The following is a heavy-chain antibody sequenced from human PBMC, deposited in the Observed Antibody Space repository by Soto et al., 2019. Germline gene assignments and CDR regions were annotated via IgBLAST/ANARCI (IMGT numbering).Heavy chain of an antibody. CDR2: IYSGGST. CDR1: GFTVSTNY. J-gene: IGHJ4*02. CDR3: AREHSSAWFVFDY. D-gene: IGHD6-19*01. V-gene: IGHV3-53*01. Sequence: GGSLRLSCAASGFTVSTNYMSWVRQAPGKGLEWVSVIYSGGSTYYADSVKGRLTISRDNSRNTLYLQMNSLRAEDTAVYYCAREHSSAWFVFDYWGLGTLVTVSS.